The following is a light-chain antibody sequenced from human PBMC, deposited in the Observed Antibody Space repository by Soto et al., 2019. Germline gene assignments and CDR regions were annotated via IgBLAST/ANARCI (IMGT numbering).Light chain of an antibody. J-gene: IGKJ4*01. CDR3: QQTFSPDVT. CDR1: QAILTY. Sequence: DIPLTQSPSSLSAAVGDRVTITCRASQAILTYLNWLQQKAGKAPEVLIYDASGLRSGVPLRFTGSGSATDFTLTITSLQREDAGTYFCQQTFSPDVTFGGGTKV. CDR2: DAS. V-gene: IGKV1-39*01.